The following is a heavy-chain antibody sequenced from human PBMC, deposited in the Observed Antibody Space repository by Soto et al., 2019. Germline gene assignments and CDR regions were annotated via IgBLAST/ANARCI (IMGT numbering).Heavy chain of an antibody. Sequence: PGGSLRLSCTASGFLFTDYYTSWIRQPPGKGLEWLAYIDGSSDYTNSADSVKGRFTISRDNAKNSVFLQMNNLRADDTAVYYCARDLRSSSTNYFDYWGQGTLVTVSS. CDR3: ARDLRSSSTNYFDY. CDR1: GFLFTDYY. CDR2: IDGSSDYT. V-gene: IGHV3-11*06. J-gene: IGHJ4*02. D-gene: IGHD2-8*01.